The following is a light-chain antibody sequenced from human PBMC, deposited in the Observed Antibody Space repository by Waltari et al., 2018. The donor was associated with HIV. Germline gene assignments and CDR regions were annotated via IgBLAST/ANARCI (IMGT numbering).Light chain of an antibody. CDR2: RNN. CDR3: AAWDDSLDGPVV. CDR1: DSNMRNSF. Sequence: QSVLTQPPSASGTPGQRVTISCSGSDSNMRNSFVYWYQKLPGTAPKRTIHRNNHRPSGVPDRFSGSRSGTSASLVISGLRSEDEADYHCAAWDDSLDGPVVFGGGTKVTVL. V-gene: IGLV1-47*01. J-gene: IGLJ2*01.